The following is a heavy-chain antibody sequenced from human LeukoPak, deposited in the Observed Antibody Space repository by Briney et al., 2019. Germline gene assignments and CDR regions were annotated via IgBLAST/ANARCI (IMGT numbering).Heavy chain of an antibody. J-gene: IGHJ4*02. V-gene: IGHV4-39*02. Sequence: SQTPSLTCTVSGGSISSSSYYWGWIRQPPGKGLEWIAIIYYSGSPYYNPSLRSRVTISVDTSKNHFSLKLTSVTAADTAVYYCARSRQWEHIDYWGQGTLVTVSS. D-gene: IGHD1-26*01. CDR1: GGSISSSSYY. CDR3: ARSRQWEHIDY. CDR2: IYYSGSP.